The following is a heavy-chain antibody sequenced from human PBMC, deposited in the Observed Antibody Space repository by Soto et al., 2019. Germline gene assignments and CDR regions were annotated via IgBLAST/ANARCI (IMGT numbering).Heavy chain of an antibody. V-gene: IGHV1-3*01. Sequence: SVKASCKASGYTFTSYAMHWVRQAPGQRLEWMGWINGGNGNTYYSENFQGRVTFTRDTSAGTVYMQLSSLTSEDTAVYYCARDDSGFSGSHYIDYFNYWGQGALVTVSS. J-gene: IGHJ4*02. CDR3: ARDDSGFSGSHYIDYFNY. D-gene: IGHD1-26*01. CDR1: GYTFTSYA. CDR2: INGGNGNT.